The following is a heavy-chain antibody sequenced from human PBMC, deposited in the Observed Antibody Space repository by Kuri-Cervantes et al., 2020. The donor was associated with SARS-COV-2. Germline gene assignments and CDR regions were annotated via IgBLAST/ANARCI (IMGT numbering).Heavy chain of an antibody. CDR1: GGSISSYY. CDR2: IYYSGST. Sequence: SETLSLTCTVSGGSISSYYWSWIRQPPGKGLEWIGYIYYSGSTNYNPSLKSRVTISVDTSKNQFSLKLSSVTAADTAVYYCARSSIVGASHWFDPWGQGTLVTVSS. CDR3: ARSSIVGASHWFDP. D-gene: IGHD1-26*01. J-gene: IGHJ5*02. V-gene: IGHV4-59*12.